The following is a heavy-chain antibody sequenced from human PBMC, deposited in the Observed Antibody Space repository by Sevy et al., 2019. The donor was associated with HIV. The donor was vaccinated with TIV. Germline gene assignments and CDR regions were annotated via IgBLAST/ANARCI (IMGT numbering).Heavy chain of an antibody. J-gene: IGHJ4*01. CDR3: ASHYVWGSYRYTYYFDY. Sequence: GGSLRLSCAASGFTFSSYWMSWVRQAPGKGLEWVANIKQDGSEKYYVDSVKGRFTISRDNAKNSLYLQMNSLRAEDTAVYYCASHYVWGSYRYTYYFDYWGHGTLVTVSS. CDR1: GFTFSSYW. V-gene: IGHV3-7*03. CDR2: IKQDGSEK. D-gene: IGHD3-16*02.